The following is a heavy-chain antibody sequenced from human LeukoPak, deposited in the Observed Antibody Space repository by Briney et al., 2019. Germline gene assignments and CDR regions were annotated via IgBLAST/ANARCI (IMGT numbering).Heavy chain of an antibody. CDR3: AKGSGYDTDFDY. J-gene: IGHJ4*02. CDR1: GFTFSTYV. V-gene: IGHV3-23*01. D-gene: IGHD5-12*01. CDR2: ISGSGDNT. Sequence: GGSLRLSCAASGFTFSTYVMSWVRQAPGKGLEWVSGISGSGDNTYYADSAKGRFTISRDNSKNTLYLQMNSLRAEDTAVYYCAKGSGYDTDFDYRGQGTLVSVSS.